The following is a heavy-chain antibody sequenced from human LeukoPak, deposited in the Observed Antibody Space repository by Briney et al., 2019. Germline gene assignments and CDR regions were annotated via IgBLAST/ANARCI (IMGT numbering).Heavy chain of an antibody. J-gene: IGHJ4*02. Sequence: SQTLSHTCTVSGGSISSGGYYWSWIRQHPGKGLEWIGYIYYSGSTYYNPSLKSRVTISVDTSKNQFSLKLSSVTAADTAVYYCARSIEGYYYDSSGYLYYFDYWGQGTLVTVSS. CDR1: GGSISSGGYY. CDR2: IYYSGST. V-gene: IGHV4-31*03. D-gene: IGHD3-22*01. CDR3: ARSIEGYYYDSSGYLYYFDY.